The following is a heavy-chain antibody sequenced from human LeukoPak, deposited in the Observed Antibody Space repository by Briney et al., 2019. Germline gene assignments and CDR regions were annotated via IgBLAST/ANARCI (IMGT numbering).Heavy chain of an antibody. CDR2: TYYRSKWYN. V-gene: IGHV6-1*01. J-gene: IGHJ4*02. D-gene: IGHD6-19*01. CDR1: GDSVSSNSAA. Sequence: SQTLSLTCAISGDSVSSNSAAWHWIRQSPSRGLEWLGRTYYRSKWYNDYAVSVKSRITINPDTSKNQFSLQLNSVTPEDTAVYYCVREEGDNNGWTMGRRFDYWGQGTLVTVSS. CDR3: VREEGDNNGWTMGRRFDY.